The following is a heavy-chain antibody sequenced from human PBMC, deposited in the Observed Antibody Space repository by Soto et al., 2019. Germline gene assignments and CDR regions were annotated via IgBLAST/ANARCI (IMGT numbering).Heavy chain of an antibody. V-gene: IGHV4-31*03. CDR1: GGSISSFCYY. D-gene: IGHD3-22*01. J-gene: IGHJ4*02. CDR3: ARVGRYYYDSSGWMAHFDY. CDR2: IYYSGST. Sequence: PSETLSLTCTVSGGSISSFCYYWSWIRQHPGKGLEWIGYIYYSGSTYYNPSLKSRVTISVDTSKNQFSLKLSSVTAADTAVYYCARVGRYYYDSSGWMAHFDYWGQGTLVTVSS.